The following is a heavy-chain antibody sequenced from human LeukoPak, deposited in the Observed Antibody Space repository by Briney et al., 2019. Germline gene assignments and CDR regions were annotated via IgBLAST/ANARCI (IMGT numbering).Heavy chain of an antibody. V-gene: IGHV1-18*01. Sequence: GASVKVSCKASGGTFSSYAISWVRQAPGQGLEWMGWISAYNGNTNYAQKLQGRVTMTTDTSTSTAYMELRSLRSDDTAVYYCAREGSSGWYGPYYYYGMDVWGQGTTVTVSS. CDR1: GGTFSSYA. J-gene: IGHJ6*02. CDR2: ISAYNGNT. D-gene: IGHD6-19*01. CDR3: AREGSSGWYGPYYYYGMDV.